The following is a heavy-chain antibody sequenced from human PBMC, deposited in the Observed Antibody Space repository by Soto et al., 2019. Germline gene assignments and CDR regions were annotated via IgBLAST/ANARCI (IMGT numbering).Heavy chain of an antibody. V-gene: IGHV4-4*02. J-gene: IGHJ4*02. Sequence: QVQLQESGPGLVKPSGTLSLTCAVSGGSISSSNWWRWVRQPPGKGLEWIGEIYHSGNTTYNPSLKTRVTISVDKSKNPFSLKLSSVTAADTAMYYCARTTAMAPFDYWGEGALGSVSS. CDR3: ARTTAMAPFDY. CDR1: GGSISSSNW. D-gene: IGHD5-18*01. CDR2: IYHSGNT.